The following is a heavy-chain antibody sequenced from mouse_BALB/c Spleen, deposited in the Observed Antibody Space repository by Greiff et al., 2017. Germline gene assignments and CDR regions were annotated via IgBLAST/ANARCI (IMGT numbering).Heavy chain of an antibody. J-gene: IGHJ3*01. CDR1: GYTFTSYW. CDR3: TRSGQLGAFAWFAY. D-gene: IGHD3-2*01. V-gene: IGHV1S22*01. CDR2: IYPGSGST. Sequence: LQQPGSELVRPGASVKLSCKASGYTFTSYWMHWVKQRPGQGLEWIGNIYPGSGSTNYDEKFKSKATLTVDTSSSTAYMQLSSLTSEDSAVYYCTRSGQLGAFAWFAYWGQGTLVTVSA.